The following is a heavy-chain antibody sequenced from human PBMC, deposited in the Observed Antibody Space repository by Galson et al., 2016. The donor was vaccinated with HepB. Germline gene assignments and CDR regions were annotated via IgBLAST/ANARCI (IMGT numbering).Heavy chain of an antibody. CDR2: IYTDGRT. CDR1: GFTVSSNY. CDR3: ARDQYNWNDVRNFYYYYYMDV. V-gene: IGHV3-53*01. J-gene: IGHJ6*03. D-gene: IGHD1-1*01. Sequence: SLRLSCAASGFTVSSNYMSWVRQAPGKGLEWVSVIYTDGRTYYADSVKGRFTISRDNSKNTLYLQMNSLRAEDTAVYFCARDQYNWNDVRNFYYYYYMDVWGKGTTVTVSS.